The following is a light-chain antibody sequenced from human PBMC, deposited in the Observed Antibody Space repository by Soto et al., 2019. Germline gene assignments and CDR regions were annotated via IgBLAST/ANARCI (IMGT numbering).Light chain of an antibody. J-gene: IGKJ1*01. Sequence: IQLTQSPSSLSASVGDRVTITCRASQGISSYLAWYQQKPGKAPKLLIYKASTLKSGVPSRFSGSGSGTEFTLTISSLQPDDFATYYCQHYNSYSEAVGQGTKVDIK. CDR2: KAS. CDR3: QHYNSYSEA. CDR1: QGISSY. V-gene: IGKV1-5*03.